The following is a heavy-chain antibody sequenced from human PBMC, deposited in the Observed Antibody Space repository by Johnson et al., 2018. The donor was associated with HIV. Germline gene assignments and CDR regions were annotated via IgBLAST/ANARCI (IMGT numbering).Heavy chain of an antibody. CDR2: ISYDGSNK. CDR1: GFTFSSYA. V-gene: IGHV3-30-3*01. J-gene: IGHJ3*02. D-gene: IGHD2-21*01. Sequence: QVQLVESGGGVVQPGRSLRLSCAASGFTFSSYAMHWVRQAPGKGLEWVAVISYDGSNKYYADSVKGRFTISRDNSENTVYLQMNSLRAEDTAVYYCARDAETSIKKVDDCFDIWGHGTVVTVSS. CDR3: ARDAETSIKKVDDCFDI.